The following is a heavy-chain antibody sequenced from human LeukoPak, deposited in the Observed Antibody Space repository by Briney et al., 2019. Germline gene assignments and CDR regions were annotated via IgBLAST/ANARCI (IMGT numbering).Heavy chain of an antibody. J-gene: IGHJ4*02. V-gene: IGHV3-7*01. CDR1: GFTFSTYS. CDR3: ASSKGFDY. Sequence: GGSLRLSCVASGFTFSTYSMNWVRQAPGKGLEWVANINLDGSEKYYVDSVKGRFTISRDNAKNSLYLQMNSLRAEDTAVYYCASSKGFDYWGQGTLVTVSS. CDR2: INLDGSEK.